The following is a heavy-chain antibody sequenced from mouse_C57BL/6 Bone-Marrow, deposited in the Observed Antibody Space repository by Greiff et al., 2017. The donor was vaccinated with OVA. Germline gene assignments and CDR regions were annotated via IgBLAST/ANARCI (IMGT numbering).Heavy chain of an antibody. V-gene: IGHV1-19*01. Sequence: VQLQQSGPVLVKPGASVQMSCKASGYTFTDYYMNWVKQSHGKSLEWIGVINPYNGGTSYNQKFKGKATLTVDKSSSTAYMELNSLTSEDSAVYYCARSMGAWFAYWGQGGLVTVSA. CDR3: ARSMGAWFAY. J-gene: IGHJ3*01. CDR1: GYTFTDYY. D-gene: IGHD1-1*02. CDR2: INPYNGGT.